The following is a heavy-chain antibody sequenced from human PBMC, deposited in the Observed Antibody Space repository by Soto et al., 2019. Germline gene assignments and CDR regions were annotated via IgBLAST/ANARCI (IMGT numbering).Heavy chain of an antibody. Sequence: PGGSLRLSCAASGFLFRTNAMSWVRQTPEKGLEWVSTINGGGDSTYYADSAKGRFSISRDNSKNTLYLEMSNLRVEDTAVYYCAKRDHGISTSYFYHMDVWGKGTTVTVSS. CDR3: AKRDHGISTSYFYHMDV. CDR2: INGGGDST. V-gene: IGHV3-23*01. CDR1: GFLFRTNA. J-gene: IGHJ6*03. D-gene: IGHD3-9*01.